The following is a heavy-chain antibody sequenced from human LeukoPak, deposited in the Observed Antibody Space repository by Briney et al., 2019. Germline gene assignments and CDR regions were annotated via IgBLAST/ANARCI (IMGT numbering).Heavy chain of an antibody. J-gene: IGHJ3*02. CDR1: GFTFSTYE. V-gene: IGHV3-48*03. CDR2: ISSGGSSI. CDR3: ARLVYTKDAFDI. D-gene: IGHD2-8*01. Sequence: PGGSLRLSCAASGFTFSTYEMNWVRQAPGKGLEWLSYISSGGSSIYSADSVKGRFTISRHNAKNSLYLQMNSLRAEDTAVYYCARLVYTKDAFDIWGQGTMVTVSS.